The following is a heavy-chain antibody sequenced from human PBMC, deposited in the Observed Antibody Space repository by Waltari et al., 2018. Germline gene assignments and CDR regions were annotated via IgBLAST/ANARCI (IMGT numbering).Heavy chain of an antibody. J-gene: IGHJ1*01. CDR1: GFGFSQYA. CDR3: AKDQGYAGKDGDLRH. V-gene: IGHV3-23*04. CDR2: ISGAGENS. Sequence: EVQLVESGGGLVQPGGSLKLSCGVSGFGFSQYAMSWVRQAQGKGLEWVSGISGAGENSYYADSVKGRFTISRDNSKNILFLQMNSLRAEDTAVYYCAKDQGYAGKDGDLRHWGQGSLVSVSS. D-gene: IGHD2-2*01.